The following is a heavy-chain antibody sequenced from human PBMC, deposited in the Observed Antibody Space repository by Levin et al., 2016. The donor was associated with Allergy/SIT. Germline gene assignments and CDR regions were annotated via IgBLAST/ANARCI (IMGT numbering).Heavy chain of an antibody. CDR3: ARDQRHSSSWFCMDV. CDR2: INAGNGNT. Sequence: WVRQAPGQRLEWMGWINAGNGNTKYSQKFQGRVTITRDTSASTAYMELSSLRSEDTAVYYCARDQRHSSSWFCMDVWGQGTTVTVSS. V-gene: IGHV1-3*01. D-gene: IGHD6-13*01. J-gene: IGHJ6*02.